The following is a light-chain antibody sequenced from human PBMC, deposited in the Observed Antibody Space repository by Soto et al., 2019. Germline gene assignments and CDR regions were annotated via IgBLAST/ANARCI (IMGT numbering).Light chain of an antibody. CDR2: GAS. Sequence: EILLTQSPGTLSLSPGERATLSCRASQSVSSNLAWYQQKPGQAPRLLIYGASNRATGIPDRLSGSGSGTDFTLPIRRLEPEDFAVYYCQQYGSSGTFGQGTKVDIK. V-gene: IGKV3-20*01. CDR3: QQYGSSGT. CDR1: QSVSSN. J-gene: IGKJ1*01.